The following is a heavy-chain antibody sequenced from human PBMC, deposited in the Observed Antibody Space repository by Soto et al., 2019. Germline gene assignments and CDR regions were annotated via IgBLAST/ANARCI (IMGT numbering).Heavy chain of an antibody. CDR2: MNPNSGHT. CDR3: ARVGDYYGSGSYYPLDY. Sequence: QVRLVQSGPEVKKPGASVRVSCKASGYTLTSYDINWVRQGTGQGLEWMGWMNPNSGHTGYAQKFQGRVTMTRDTSISTAYMELSGLRSEDTAVYYCARVGDYYGSGSYYPLDYWGPGTLVTVSS. V-gene: IGHV1-8*01. J-gene: IGHJ4*02. D-gene: IGHD3-10*01. CDR1: GYTLTSYD.